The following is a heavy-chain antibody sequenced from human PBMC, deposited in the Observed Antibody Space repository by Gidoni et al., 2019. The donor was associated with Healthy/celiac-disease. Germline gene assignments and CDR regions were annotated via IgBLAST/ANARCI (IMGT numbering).Heavy chain of an antibody. Sequence: QVQLVESGGGVVQPGRSLRLSCAASGFTFSSYAMHWVRQAPGKGLAWVAVISYDGSNKYYADSVKGRFTISRDNSKNTLYLQMNSLRAEDTAVYYCARDGGYCSSTSCYRGWYFDYWGQGTLVTVSS. V-gene: IGHV3-30-3*01. CDR2: ISYDGSNK. J-gene: IGHJ4*02. CDR1: GFTFSSYA. D-gene: IGHD2-2*02. CDR3: ARDGGYCSSTSCYRGWYFDY.